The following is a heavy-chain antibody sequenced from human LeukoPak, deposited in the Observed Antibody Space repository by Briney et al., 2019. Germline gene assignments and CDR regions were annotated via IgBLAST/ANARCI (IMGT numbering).Heavy chain of an antibody. J-gene: IGHJ4*02. D-gene: IGHD2-15*01. CDR1: GGTFSSYA. CDR2: IIPILGIA. Sequence: SVTVSCKASGGTFSSYAISWVRPAPGQGLEWMGRIIPILGIANYAQKFQGRVTITADKSTSTAYMELSSLRSEDTAVYYCARASSHNYFDYWGQGTLVTVSS. V-gene: IGHV1-69*04. CDR3: ARASSHNYFDY.